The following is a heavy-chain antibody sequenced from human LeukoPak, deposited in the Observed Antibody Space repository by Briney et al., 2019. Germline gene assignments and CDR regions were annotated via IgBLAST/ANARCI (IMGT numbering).Heavy chain of an antibody. D-gene: IGHD6-13*01. CDR3: AKVSAAAGTNPGTFDY. J-gene: IGHJ4*02. CDR2: ISGSGGST. Sequence: GGSLRLSCAASGFTFSSYAMSWVRQAPGKGLEWVSAISGSGGSTYYADSVKGRFTISRDNSKNTLYLQMNSLRAEDTAVYYCAKVSAAAGTNPGTFDYWGRGTLVTVSS. CDR1: GFTFSSYA. V-gene: IGHV3-23*01.